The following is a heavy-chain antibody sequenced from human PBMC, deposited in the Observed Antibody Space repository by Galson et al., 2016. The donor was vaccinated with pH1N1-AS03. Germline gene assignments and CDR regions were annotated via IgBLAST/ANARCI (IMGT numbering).Heavy chain of an antibody. CDR3: AREQVDLTVGADYNWFDP. D-gene: IGHD1-20*01. J-gene: IGHJ5*02. CDR2: INPHSGGT. V-gene: IGHV1-2*06. CDR1: GYTFTGHF. Sequence: SVKVSCKASGYTFTGHFIHWVRQAPGQGLEWMGRINPHSGGTHYAQNFQGRVTMTGDTSISTVYMDLTRLRPDDTAVYYCAREQVDLTVGADYNWFDPGGQGTQVTVSS.